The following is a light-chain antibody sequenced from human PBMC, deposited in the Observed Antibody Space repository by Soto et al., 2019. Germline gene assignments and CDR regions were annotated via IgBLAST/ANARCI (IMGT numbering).Light chain of an antibody. V-gene: IGKV3-11*01. Sequence: EIVLTQSPATLSAFPGDRVTLSCRASQALNTRLAWYQHKPGQAPRLLIDLTSNRAAGVPARFSAWGSEKDFTITISEVEAEDFAVYYCHQRQSWPRTFGPETKV. J-gene: IGKJ1*01. CDR1: QALNTR. CDR3: HQRQSWPRT. CDR2: LTS.